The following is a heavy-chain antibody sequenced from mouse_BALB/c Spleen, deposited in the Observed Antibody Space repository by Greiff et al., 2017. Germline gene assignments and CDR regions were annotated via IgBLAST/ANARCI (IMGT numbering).Heavy chain of an antibody. D-gene: IGHD3-3*01. CDR2: IYPGNSDT. Sequence: EVQLQQSGTVLARPGASVKMSCKASGYSFTSYWMHWVKQRPGQGLEWIGAIYPGNSDTSYNQKFKGKAKLTAVTSASPAYMELSSLTNEDSAVYYCTRGPGQDYVDYWGQGTTLTVSS. CDR1: GYSFTSYW. CDR3: TRGPGQDYVDY. V-gene: IGHV1-5*01. J-gene: IGHJ2*01.